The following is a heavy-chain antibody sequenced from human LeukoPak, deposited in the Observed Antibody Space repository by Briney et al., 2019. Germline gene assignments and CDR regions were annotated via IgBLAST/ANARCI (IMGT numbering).Heavy chain of an antibody. CDR2: INPGGGNT. Sequence: GASVKVSCKASGYTFTNYYIHWVRQAPGQGLEWMGLINPGGGNTTYAQNFQGRVTTTRDTSASTVYMELSSLRSEDTAIYYCARIRDGYNDAYDIWGQGTVVTVPS. CDR3: ARIRDGYNDAYDI. D-gene: IGHD5-24*01. CDR1: GYTFTNYY. V-gene: IGHV1-46*01. J-gene: IGHJ3*02.